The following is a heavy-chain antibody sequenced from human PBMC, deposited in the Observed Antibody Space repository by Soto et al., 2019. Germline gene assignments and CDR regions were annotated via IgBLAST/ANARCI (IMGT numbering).Heavy chain of an antibody. V-gene: IGHV3-21*01. J-gene: IGHJ4*02. CDR1: GFTFSSYS. Sequence: GGSLRLSCAASGFTFSSYSMNWVRQAPGKGLEWVSSISSSSSYIYYADSVKGRFTISRDNAKNSLYLQMNSLRAEDTAVYYCAGYYYDSSGSPWYWGQGTLVTVSS. CDR3: AGYYYDSSGSPWY. CDR2: ISSSSSYI. D-gene: IGHD3-22*01.